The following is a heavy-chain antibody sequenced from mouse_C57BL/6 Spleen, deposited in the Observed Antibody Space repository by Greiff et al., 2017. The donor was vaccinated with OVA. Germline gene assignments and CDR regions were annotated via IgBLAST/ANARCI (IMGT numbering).Heavy chain of an antibody. V-gene: IGHV2-2*01. D-gene: IGHD4-1*01. J-gene: IGHJ2*01. CDR2: IWSGGST. Sequence: VKLMESGPGLVQPSQSLSITCTVSGFSLTSYGVHWVRQSPGKGLEWLGVIWSGGSTDYNAAFISRLSISKDNSKSQVFFKMNSLQADDTAIYYCARDGLANWAFFDYWGQGTTLTVSS. CDR1: GFSLTSYG. CDR3: ARDGLANWAFFDY.